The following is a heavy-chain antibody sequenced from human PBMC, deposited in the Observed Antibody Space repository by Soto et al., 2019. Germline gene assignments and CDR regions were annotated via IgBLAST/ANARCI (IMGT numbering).Heavy chain of an antibody. CDR1: GLTFSSYS. J-gene: IGHJ6*03. V-gene: IGHV3-23*01. Sequence: CVWLRLSCAPCGLTFSSYSLNWVRQAPTTGLELVSGISVNVIITHYADSVKGRFTFSRDNSKNAFYLEMNTLRAEDTARYYCVNTPFDFWRGGYSTANDDGSGIWHKG. CDR3: VNTPFDFWRGGYSTANDDGSGI. D-gene: IGHD3-3*01. CDR2: ISVNVIIT.